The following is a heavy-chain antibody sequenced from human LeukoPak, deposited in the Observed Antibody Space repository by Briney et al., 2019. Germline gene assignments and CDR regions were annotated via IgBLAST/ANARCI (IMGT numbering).Heavy chain of an antibody. CDR2: LSGDGTT. J-gene: IGHJ4*02. CDR3: AKGVWMGFAAAVTYYFDY. D-gene: IGHD6-13*01. CDR1: GFSLSSYA. Sequence: GGSLRLSCAASGFSLSSYAMSWVRQGPGKGPEWVSALSGDGTTHYADSVKGRFTISRDNSKNTLYLQMNSLRAEDTAVYYCAKGVWMGFAAAVTYYFDYWGQGTLVTVSS. V-gene: IGHV3-23*01.